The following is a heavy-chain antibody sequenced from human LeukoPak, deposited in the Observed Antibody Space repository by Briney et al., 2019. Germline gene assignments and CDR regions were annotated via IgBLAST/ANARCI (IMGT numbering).Heavy chain of an antibody. CDR3: ARDSLAAAGTEPVGY. CDR2: ISYDGSNK. V-gene: IGHV3-30*03. D-gene: IGHD6-13*01. J-gene: IGHJ4*02. CDR1: GFTFSSYG. Sequence: GGSLRLSCAASGFTFSSYGMHWVRQAPGKGLEWVAVISYDGSNKYYADSVKGRFTISRDNSKNTLYLQMNSLRAEDTAVYYCARDSLAAAGTEPVGYWGQGTLVTVSS.